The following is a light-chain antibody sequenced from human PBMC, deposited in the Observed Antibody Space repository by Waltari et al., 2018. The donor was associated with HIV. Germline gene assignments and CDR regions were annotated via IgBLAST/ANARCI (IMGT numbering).Light chain of an antibody. J-gene: IGKJ2*01. CDR1: QSVAGNY. V-gene: IGKV3-20*01. CDR2: GAS. Sequence: SCRASQSVAGNYIAWYHQVPGQAPRLLISGASRRATGIPARFSGSGSGTDFTLTISGLEPEDFGVYYCQQYTTSPYTFGQGTNLEI. CDR3: QQYTTSPYT.